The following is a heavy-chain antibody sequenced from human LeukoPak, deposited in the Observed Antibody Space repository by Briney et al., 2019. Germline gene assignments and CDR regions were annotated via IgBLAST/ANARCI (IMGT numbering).Heavy chain of an antibody. CDR1: GYTFTSYG. V-gene: IGHV1-18*01. D-gene: IGHD6-13*01. Sequence: ASVKVSCKASGYTFTSYGISWVRQAPGQGLEWMGWISAYNGNTNYAQELQGRVTMTTDTSTSTAYMELRSLRSDDTAVYYCARDFSAAGGGDAFDIWGQGTMVTVSS. J-gene: IGHJ3*02. CDR3: ARDFSAAGGGDAFDI. CDR2: ISAYNGNT.